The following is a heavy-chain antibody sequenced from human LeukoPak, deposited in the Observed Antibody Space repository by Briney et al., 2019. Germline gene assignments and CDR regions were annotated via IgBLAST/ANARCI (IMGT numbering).Heavy chain of an antibody. Sequence: GFSVKVPCKLCGYTFTGYLMQGVDPPPGKGLAGMEWINTNTGNPTYAQGFTGRFVFPLDTSVSTAYLQISSLKAEDTAVYYCARDNRVRWSTRAYDYWGQGTLVTVSS. CDR1: GYTFTGYL. CDR2: INTNTGNP. D-gene: IGHD4-23*01. CDR3: ARDNRVRWSTRAYDY. J-gene: IGHJ4*02. V-gene: IGHV7-4-1*02.